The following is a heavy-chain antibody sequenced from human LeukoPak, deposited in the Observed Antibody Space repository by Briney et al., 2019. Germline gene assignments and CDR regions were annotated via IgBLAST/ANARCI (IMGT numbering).Heavy chain of an antibody. V-gene: IGHV4-59*08. CDR1: GVSMTTYY. D-gene: IGHD5-18*01. Sequence: SETLSLTCTVSGVSMTTYYWSWIRQPPGKGLEWIAYSHNSGETKYNPSLKSQITISVDTSKNEFSLKLTSVTAADTAVYYCARQPGSTAAFDIWGQGTTVTVSA. CDR2: SHNSGET. CDR3: ARQPGSTAAFDI. J-gene: IGHJ3*02.